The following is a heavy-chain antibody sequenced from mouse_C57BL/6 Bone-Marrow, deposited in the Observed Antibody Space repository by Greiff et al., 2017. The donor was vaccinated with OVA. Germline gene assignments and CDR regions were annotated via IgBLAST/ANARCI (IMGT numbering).Heavy chain of an antibody. Sequence: EVMLVESGGGLVKPGGSLKLSCAASGFTFSSYAMSWVRQTPEKRLEWVATISDGGSYTYYPDNVKGRFTISRDNAKNNLYLQMSHLKSKDTAMYYCSRGPLATVDAMDYWGQGTSVTVSS. D-gene: IGHD1-1*01. CDR1: GFTFSSYA. CDR2: ISDGGSYT. CDR3: SRGPLATVDAMDY. V-gene: IGHV5-4*03. J-gene: IGHJ4*01.